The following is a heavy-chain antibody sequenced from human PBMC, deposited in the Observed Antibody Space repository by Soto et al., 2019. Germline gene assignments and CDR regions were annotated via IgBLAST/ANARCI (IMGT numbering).Heavy chain of an antibody. CDR2: ISYDGSNK. D-gene: IGHD2-15*01. V-gene: IGHV3-30*18. CDR3: AKELSAPVVVVEYPPDY. CDR1: GFTFSSYG. J-gene: IGHJ4*02. Sequence: GGSLRLSCAASGFTFSSYGMHWVRQAPGKGLEWVTVISYDGSNKYYADSVKGRFTISRDNSKNTLYLQMNSLRAEDTAVYYCAKELSAPVVVVEYPPDYWGQGTLVTVSS.